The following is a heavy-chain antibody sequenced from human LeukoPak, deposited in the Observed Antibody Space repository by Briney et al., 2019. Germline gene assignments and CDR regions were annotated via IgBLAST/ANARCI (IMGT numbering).Heavy chain of an antibody. J-gene: IGHJ5*02. V-gene: IGHV3-13*01. CDR1: GFTFSSYD. Sequence: PGGSLRLSCAASGFTFSSYDMHWVRQAAGKGLEWVSAIGTAGDTYYPGSVKGRFTISRDNSKNTLYLQVNSLRAEDTAVYYCARGAYYYNTSGYIHSGWFDPWGQGTLVTVSS. D-gene: IGHD3-22*01. CDR3: ARGAYYYNTSGYIHSGWFDP. CDR2: IGTAGDT.